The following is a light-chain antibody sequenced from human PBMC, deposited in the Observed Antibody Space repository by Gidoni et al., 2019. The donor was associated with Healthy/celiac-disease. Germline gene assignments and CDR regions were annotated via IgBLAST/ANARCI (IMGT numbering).Light chain of an antibody. Sequence: DIQMTQSPSSLSASVGDRVTITCRASQSISGYLNWYQQKPGKAPKLLIYAASSVQSGVPSRFSGSGSGTDFTLTISSLQPEDFATYYCQQSYSTPPTFGQGTKVEIK. V-gene: IGKV1-39*01. CDR3: QQSYSTPPT. CDR1: QSISGY. J-gene: IGKJ1*01. CDR2: AAS.